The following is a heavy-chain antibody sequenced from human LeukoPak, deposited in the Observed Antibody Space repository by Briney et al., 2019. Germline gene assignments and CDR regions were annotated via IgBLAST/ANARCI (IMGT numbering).Heavy chain of an antibody. CDR1: GFTFSSYV. CDR2: IIGSGDST. J-gene: IGHJ4*02. Sequence: GGSLRLSCVASGFTFSSYVMTWVRQAPGKGLEWVSAIIGSGDSTHYADSVKGRFTISRDNAKNTLYLQMNGLRAEDTAIYYCAKGSKGTYDYWGQGSLVTVSS. V-gene: IGHV3-23*01. CDR3: AKGSKGTYDY.